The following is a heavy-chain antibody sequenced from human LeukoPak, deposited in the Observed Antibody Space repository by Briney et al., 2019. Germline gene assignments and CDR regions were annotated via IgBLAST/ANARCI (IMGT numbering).Heavy chain of an antibody. CDR3: ARDPITVTTYGWFDP. V-gene: IGHV1-69*04. CDR1: GYTFTSYG. D-gene: IGHD4-11*01. CDR2: IILILDIV. J-gene: IGHJ5*02. Sequence: SVKVSCKASGYTFTSYGISWVRQAPGQGLEWMGRIILILDIVNYAQKFQGRVTITADKSTSTAYMELSSLRSEDTAVYYCARDPITVTTYGWFDPWGQGTLVTVSS.